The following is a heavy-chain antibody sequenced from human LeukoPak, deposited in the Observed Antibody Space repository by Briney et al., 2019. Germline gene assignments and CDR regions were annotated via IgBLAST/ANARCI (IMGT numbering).Heavy chain of an antibody. J-gene: IGHJ6*03. D-gene: IGHD2-2*01. CDR1: GYTFTSYG. V-gene: IGHV1-18*01. Sequence: ASVKVSCKASGYTFTSYGISWVRQAPGQGLEWMGWISAYNGNTNYAQKLQGRVTMTTDTSTSTAYMELRSLRSDDTAVYYCARDRMEDIVVVPAAKVVGYYYMDVWGKGTTVTVSS. CDR3: ARDRMEDIVVVPAAKVVGYYYMDV. CDR2: ISAYNGNT.